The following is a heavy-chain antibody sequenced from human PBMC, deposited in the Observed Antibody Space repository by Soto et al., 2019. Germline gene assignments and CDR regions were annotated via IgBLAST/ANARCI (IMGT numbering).Heavy chain of an antibody. J-gene: IGHJ6*02. CDR3: ARVVAAASYYYYGMDV. CDR2: INSDGSST. D-gene: IGHD6-13*01. V-gene: IGHV3-74*01. CDR1: GFTFSSYG. Sequence: GGSLRLSCAASGFTFSSYGMHWVRQAPGKGLVWVSRINSDGSSTSYADSVKGRFTISRDNAKNTLYLQMNSLRAEDTAVYYCARVVAAASYYYYGMDVWGQGTTVTVSS.